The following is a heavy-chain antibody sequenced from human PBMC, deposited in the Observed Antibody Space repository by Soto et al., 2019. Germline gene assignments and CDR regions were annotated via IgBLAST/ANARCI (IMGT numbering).Heavy chain of an antibody. CDR3: ARVPRNFYYNGMDV. V-gene: IGHV3-48*03. CDR2: ISSSGSTK. Sequence: SCEGSGFTFSSYEMNWVRQAPGKGLEWVSYISSSGSTKNYADSVKGRFTISRDNVKNSLYLQMNSLRAEDTAVYYCARVPRNFYYNGMDVWGQGTTVTVSS. J-gene: IGHJ6*02. CDR1: GFTFSSYE.